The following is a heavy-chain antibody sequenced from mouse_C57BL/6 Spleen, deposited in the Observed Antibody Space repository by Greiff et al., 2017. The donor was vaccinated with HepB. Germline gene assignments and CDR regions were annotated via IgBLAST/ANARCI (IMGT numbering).Heavy chain of an antibody. Sequence: VQLQQPGAELVKPGASVKLSCKASGYTFTSYWMQWVKQRPGQGLEWIGEIDPSDSYTNYNQKFKGKATLTVDTSSSTAYMQLSSLTSEDSAVYYCARGDGSSSFDYWGQGTTLTVSS. V-gene: IGHV1-50*01. CDR1: GYTFTSYW. D-gene: IGHD1-1*01. CDR2: IDPSDSYT. CDR3: ARGDGSSSFDY. J-gene: IGHJ2*01.